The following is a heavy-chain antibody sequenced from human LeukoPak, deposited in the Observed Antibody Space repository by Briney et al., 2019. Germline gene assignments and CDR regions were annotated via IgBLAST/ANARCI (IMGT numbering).Heavy chain of an antibody. Sequence: SETLSLTCTVSGGSISSSGYYWGWIRQPPGKGLEWIGSVYYSGSTYYNPSLESRVTISVDTPKNQFSLKLSSVTAADTAVYYCARHRGYCSSSSCHPFDYWGLGTLVTVSS. CDR3: ARHRGYCSSSSCHPFDY. V-gene: IGHV4-39*01. J-gene: IGHJ4*02. CDR2: VYYSGST. D-gene: IGHD2-2*01. CDR1: GGSISSSGYY.